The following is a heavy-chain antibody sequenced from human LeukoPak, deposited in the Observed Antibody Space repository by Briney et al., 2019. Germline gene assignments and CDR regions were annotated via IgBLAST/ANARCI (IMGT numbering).Heavy chain of an antibody. CDR2: IIPIFGTA. Sequence: SVKVSCKASGGTFSSYAISWVRQAPGQGLEWMGGIIPIFGTANYAQKFQGRVTITTDESTSTAYMELSSLRSEDTTVYYCARDRLKEQLDFDYWGQGTLVTVSS. CDR3: ARDRLKEQLDFDY. J-gene: IGHJ4*02. D-gene: IGHD6-13*01. CDR1: GGTFSSYA. V-gene: IGHV1-69*05.